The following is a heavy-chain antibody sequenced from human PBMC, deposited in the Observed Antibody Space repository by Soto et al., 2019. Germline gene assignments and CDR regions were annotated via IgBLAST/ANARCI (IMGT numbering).Heavy chain of an antibody. CDR2: IHYSGTT. CDR1: GGSMRNYF. CDR3: AAGEASSRNLAPYYLDF. J-gene: IGHJ4*02. Sequence: SETLSLTCTVSGGSMRNYFWTWIRQPPGKGLEWIGYIHYSGTTSFFPSYNPSLRSRVTISEDTSKNQFSLKLLSVTTADTAVYFCAAGEASSRNLAPYYLDFWGQGPWSPSPQ. V-gene: IGHV4-59*01. D-gene: IGHD6-13*01.